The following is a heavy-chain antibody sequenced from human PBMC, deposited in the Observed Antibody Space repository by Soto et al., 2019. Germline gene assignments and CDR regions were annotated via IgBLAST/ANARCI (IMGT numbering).Heavy chain of an antibody. CDR1: GYSISSGYY. J-gene: IGHJ5*02. D-gene: IGHD3-3*01. CDR2: IYHSGST. V-gene: IGHV4-38-2*01. Sequence: PSETLSLTCAVSGYSISSGYYWGWIRQPPGKGLEWIGSIYHSGSTYYNPSLKSRVTISVDTSKNQFSLKLSSVTAADTAVYYCARGVGVVIITNWFDPWGQGTLVTVSS. CDR3: ARGVGVVIITNWFDP.